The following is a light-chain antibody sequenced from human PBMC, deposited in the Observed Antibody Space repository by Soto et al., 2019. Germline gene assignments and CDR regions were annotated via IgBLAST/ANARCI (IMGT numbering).Light chain of an antibody. V-gene: IGLV2-14*03. CDR1: SSDVVSYNY. Sequence: QSVLTQPASVSGSPGQSITISCTGSSSDVVSYNYVSRYQHHPGEAPKLIIYDVNNRPSGVSNRFSGSKSGNTASLTISGLQAEDEADYYCCSYTSSNTLVYVFGTGTKVTVL. J-gene: IGLJ1*01. CDR3: CSYTSSNTLVYV. CDR2: DVN.